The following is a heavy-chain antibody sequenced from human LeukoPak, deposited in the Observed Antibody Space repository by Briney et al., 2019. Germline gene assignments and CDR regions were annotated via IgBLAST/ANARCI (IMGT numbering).Heavy chain of an antibody. J-gene: IGHJ5*01. D-gene: IGHD2-8*01. Sequence: KTSETLSLTCTVSGGSISSFYWSWIRQPPGKGLEWIGYIYYTGSTNYNSSLKSRVTISVDTSKNQFSLNLSSVTAADTAMYYCAGAVLATKSEHWFDSWGQGTLVTVSS. CDR1: GGSISSFY. CDR2: IYYTGST. CDR3: AGAVLATKSEHWFDS. V-gene: IGHV4-59*01.